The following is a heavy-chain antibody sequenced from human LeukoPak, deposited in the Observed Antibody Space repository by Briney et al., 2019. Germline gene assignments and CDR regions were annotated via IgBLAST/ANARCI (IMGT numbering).Heavy chain of an antibody. CDR3: AKDFRIGYSAHFDY. V-gene: IGHV3-23*01. CDR2: ISGSGGST. J-gene: IGHJ4*02. CDR1: GFTFCSYA. Sequence: PGGSLRLSCAASGFTFCSYAMSWVRQAPGKGLEWVSAISGSGGSTYYADSVKGRFSISRDNSKNTLYLQMDSLRGEDTAVYYCAKDFRIGYSAHFDYWGQGALVTVSS. D-gene: IGHD2-21*01.